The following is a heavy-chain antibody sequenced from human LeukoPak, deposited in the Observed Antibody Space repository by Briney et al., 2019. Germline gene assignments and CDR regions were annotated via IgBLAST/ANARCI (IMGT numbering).Heavy chain of an antibody. CDR1: GYTFTSYS. Sequence: ASVKVSCKASGYTFTSYSFSWVRQAPGQGLEWLGWISAYNSNTNYAQKIQGRVTMTTDTSTSTTYMELRSLKSDDTAVYYCARVVTGSYYIDYWGQGTLVTVSS. CDR2: ISAYNSNT. D-gene: IGHD1-26*01. CDR3: ARVVTGSYYIDY. V-gene: IGHV1-18*01. J-gene: IGHJ4*02.